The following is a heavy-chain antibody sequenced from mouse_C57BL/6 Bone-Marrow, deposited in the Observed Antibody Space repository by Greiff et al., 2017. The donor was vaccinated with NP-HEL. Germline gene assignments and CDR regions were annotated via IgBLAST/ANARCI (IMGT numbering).Heavy chain of an antibody. CDR1: GYAFTNYL. CDR2: INPGSGGT. CDR3: ARWYDYYFDY. V-gene: IGHV1-54*01. J-gene: IGHJ2*01. Sequence: QVQLQQSGAELVRPGTSVKVSCKASGYAFTNYLIEWVKQRPGQGLEWIGVINPGSGGTNYNEKFKGKATLTADKSSSTAYMQLSSLTSEDSAVYFCARWYDYYFDYWGQGTTLTVSS. D-gene: IGHD2-14*01.